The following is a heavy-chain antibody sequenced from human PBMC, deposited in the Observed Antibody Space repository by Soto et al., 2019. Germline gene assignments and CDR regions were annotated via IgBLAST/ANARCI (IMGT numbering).Heavy chain of an antibody. Sequence: PGGSLRLSCAASGFTFSTYDMHWVRQAPGKGLEWVAGMWYDGTNEKYADSVKGRITISRDTSKGTLYLQMNSLRAEDTGHYYCARTDCSSSHYSSDLVGATNMYYWGHGTLVTVSS. CDR2: MWYDGTNE. CDR1: GFTFSTYD. J-gene: IGHJ4*01. CDR3: ARTDCSSSHYSSDLVGATNMYY. V-gene: IGHV3-33*01. D-gene: IGHD1-26*01.